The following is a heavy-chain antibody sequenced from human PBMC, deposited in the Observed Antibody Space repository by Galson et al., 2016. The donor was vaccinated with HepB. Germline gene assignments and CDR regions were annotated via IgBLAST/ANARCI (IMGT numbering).Heavy chain of an antibody. CDR3: ERGRRTKMPWHYLDP. V-gene: IGHV4-34*01. Sequence: SETLSLTCEIHDGSSTGHSWNWIRQPPGRGLEWIGEIIDTGISNYNPSLKTRLTISLDPSKNLLSLNLTSVTAADTAIYYCERGRRTKMPWHYLDPWGQGVLVTVSP. CDR2: IIDTGIS. J-gene: IGHJ5*02. CDR1: DGSSTGHS. D-gene: IGHD2-2*01.